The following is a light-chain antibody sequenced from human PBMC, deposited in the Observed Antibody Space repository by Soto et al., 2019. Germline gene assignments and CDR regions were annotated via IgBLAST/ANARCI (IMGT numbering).Light chain of an antibody. CDR2: GTS. CDR3: QLYGSSPLYS. J-gene: IGKJ2*01. V-gene: IGKV3-20*01. CDR1: QTVSSTY. Sequence: EIVLTQSPGTLSLSPGERATLSCRTSQTVSSTYLAWYQQKRGQAPRLLIYGTSNRATGIPDRFSGSGSATDFTLTIIRLEPEDFAVYHCQLYGSSPLYSFAQGTELEIK.